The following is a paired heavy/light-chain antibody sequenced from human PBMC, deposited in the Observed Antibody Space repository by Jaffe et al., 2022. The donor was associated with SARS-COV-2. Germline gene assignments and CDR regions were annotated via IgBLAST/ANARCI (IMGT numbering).Heavy chain of an antibody. J-gene: IGHJ6*02. CDR1: GFTFDDYA. CDR3: AKDSLYSSGSNPYYGMDV. V-gene: IGHV3-9*01. CDR2: ISWNSGSI. Sequence: EVQLVESGGGLVQPGRSLRLSCAASGFTFDDYAMHWVRQAPGKGLEWVSGISWNSGSIGYADSVKGRFTISRDNAKNSLYLQMNSLRAEDTALYYCAKDSLYSSGSNPYYGMDVWGQGTTVTVSS. D-gene: IGHD6-19*01.
Light chain of an antibody. CDR2: KVS. Sequence: DVVMTQSPLSLPVTLGQPASISCRSSQSLVYSDGNTYLNWFQQRPGQSPRRLIYKVSNRDSGVPDRFSGSGSGTDFTLKISRVEAEDVGVYYCMQGTHWPPTWTFGQGTKVEIK. J-gene: IGKJ1*01. CDR1: QSLVYSDGNTY. V-gene: IGKV2-30*01. CDR3: MQGTHWPPTWT.